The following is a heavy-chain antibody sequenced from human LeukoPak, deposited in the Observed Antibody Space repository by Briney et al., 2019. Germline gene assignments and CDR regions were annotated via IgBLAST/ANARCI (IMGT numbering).Heavy chain of an antibody. D-gene: IGHD6-13*01. CDR3: ARDLQEQPPHVGYYYYGMDV. CDR2: ISSSSSYI. V-gene: IGHV3-21*01. CDR1: GFTFSSYS. J-gene: IGHJ6*02. Sequence: KPGGSLRLSCAASGFTFSSYSMNWVRQAPGKGLEWVSSISSSSSYIYYADSVKGRFTISRDNAKNSLYLQMNSLRAEDTAVYYSARDLQEQPPHVGYYYYGMDVWGQGTTVTVSS.